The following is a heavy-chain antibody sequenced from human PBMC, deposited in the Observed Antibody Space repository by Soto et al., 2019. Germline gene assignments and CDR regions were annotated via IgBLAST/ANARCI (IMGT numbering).Heavy chain of an antibody. CDR3: AKDSWYFDL. CDR2: IDTSGSST. D-gene: IGHD6-13*01. CDR1: GFIFTNFW. V-gene: IGHV3-74*01. Sequence: GGSLRLSCEASGFIFTNFWMHWVRQVPGKGLVWVSRIDTSGSSTSYADSVKGRLTISRDNAKNTVSLQMNSLRAEDTGVYYCAKDSWYFDLWSQGSLVTVSS. J-gene: IGHJ4*02.